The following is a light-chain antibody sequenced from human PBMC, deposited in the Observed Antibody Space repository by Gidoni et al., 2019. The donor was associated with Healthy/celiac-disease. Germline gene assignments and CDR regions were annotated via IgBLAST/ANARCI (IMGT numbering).Light chain of an antibody. CDR2: DVS. V-gene: IGLV2-11*01. CDR3: CSYAGSYTPVV. J-gene: IGLJ2*01. CDR1: SSDVGGYNY. Sequence: QSALTQPRSVSGSPGQSVTISCTGTSSDVGGYNYVSWYQQHPVKAPKLMIYDVSKRPSGVPDRFSGSKSGNTASLTISGLQAEDEADYYCCSYAGSYTPVVFGGGTKLTVL.